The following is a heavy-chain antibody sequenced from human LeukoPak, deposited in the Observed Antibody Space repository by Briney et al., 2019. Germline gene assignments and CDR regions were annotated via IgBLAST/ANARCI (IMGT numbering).Heavy chain of an antibody. Sequence: PGRSLRLSCAASGFTFSRYGMHWVRQAPGKGLEWVAVISYDGSNKYYADSVKGRFTISRDNSKNTLYLQMNSLRAEDTAVYYCARGEYYYDSSGYYYWGQGTLVTVSS. V-gene: IGHV3-30*03. CDR2: ISYDGSNK. CDR3: ARGEYYYDSSGYYY. D-gene: IGHD3-22*01. CDR1: GFTFSRYG. J-gene: IGHJ4*02.